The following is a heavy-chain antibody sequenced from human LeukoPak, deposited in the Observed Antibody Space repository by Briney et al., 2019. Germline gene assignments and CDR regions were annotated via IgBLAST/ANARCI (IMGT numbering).Heavy chain of an antibody. V-gene: IGHV4-59*10. J-gene: IGHJ4*02. D-gene: IGHD2-21*01. CDR2: IYTSGST. CDR1: GGSFSGYY. CDR3: ARGPSIGHFDY. Sequence: KPSETLSLTCAVYGGSFSGYYWSWIRQPAGKGLEWIGRIYTSGSTNYNPSLKSRVTISVDTSKNQFSLKLSSVTAADTAVYYCARGPSIGHFDYWGQGTLVTVSS.